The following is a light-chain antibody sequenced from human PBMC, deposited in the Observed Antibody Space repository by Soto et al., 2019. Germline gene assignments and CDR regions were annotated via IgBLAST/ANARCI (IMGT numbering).Light chain of an antibody. V-gene: IGKV3D-15*01. Sequence: EVVMTQSPASLSVSPGERATLSCRASQSVGSKLDWYQQKAGQIPRLLIYGASSRATGIPARFCGSGSGTAFSLTISSLQSDDFAIYYCQQYDKWPPLTFGGGTKVEIK. J-gene: IGKJ4*01. CDR2: GAS. CDR3: QQYDKWPPLT. CDR1: QSVGSK.